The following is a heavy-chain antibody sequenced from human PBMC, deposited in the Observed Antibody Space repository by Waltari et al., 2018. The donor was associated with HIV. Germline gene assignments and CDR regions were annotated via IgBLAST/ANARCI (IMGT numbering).Heavy chain of an antibody. CDR1: GGSFSGSY. V-gene: IGHV4-34*01. J-gene: IGHJ6*02. Sequence: QVQLRQWGAGLLKPSETLSLTCAVYGGSFSGSYWSWIRQPPGKGLEWIGEINHSGSTNYNPSRKSRVTISVDTSKNQFSLKLASGTAADTAVFYCARARLVSRGQYCSTTSCLPHYYYYYGMDVWGQGTTVTVSS. CDR2: INHSGST. D-gene: IGHD2-2*01. CDR3: ARARLVSRGQYCSTTSCLPHYYYYYGMDV.